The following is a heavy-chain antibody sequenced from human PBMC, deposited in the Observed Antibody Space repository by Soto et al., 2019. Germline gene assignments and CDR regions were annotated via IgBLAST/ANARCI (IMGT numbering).Heavy chain of an antibody. CDR2: INAGNGNT. D-gene: IGHD5-12*01. J-gene: IGHJ4*02. Sequence: QVQLVQSGAEVKKPGASVKVSCKASGYTFTSYAIHWVRQAPGQRLEWMGWINAGNGNTKYSQKFQGRVIITRDTSAGTAYMELRSLRSEDTAVYYWATPIVAFYWGQGTLVTVSS. CDR3: ATPIVAFY. CDR1: GYTFTSYA. V-gene: IGHV1-3*01.